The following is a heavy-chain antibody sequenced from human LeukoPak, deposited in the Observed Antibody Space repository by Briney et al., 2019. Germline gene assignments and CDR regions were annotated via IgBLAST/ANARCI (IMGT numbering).Heavy chain of an antibody. V-gene: IGHV3-21*04. J-gene: IGHJ4*02. D-gene: IGHD5-18*01. CDR2: ISSSSSYI. Sequence: GGSLRLSCAASGFTFSSYSMNWVRQAPGKGLEWVSSISSSSSYIYYADSVKGRFTISRDNSKNTLYLQMNSLRAEDTAVYYCAKAIQLWFRFDYWGQGTLVTVSS. CDR1: GFTFSSYS. CDR3: AKAIQLWFRFDY.